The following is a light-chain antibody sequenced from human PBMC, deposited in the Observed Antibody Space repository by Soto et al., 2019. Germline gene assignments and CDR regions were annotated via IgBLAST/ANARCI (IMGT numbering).Light chain of an antibody. V-gene: IGLV1-44*01. CDR3: ASWDDSLNGPV. CDR2: TNT. CDR1: SSNVGGNP. Sequence: QSVLTHPPSASGTPWQRVTRACSGSSSNVGGNPVNWYQHVPTTAPKLLIYTNTQRPSGVPDRFSGSKSGTSASLAISGLQSEDEADYYCASWDDSLNGPVFGTGTKVTVL. J-gene: IGLJ1*01.